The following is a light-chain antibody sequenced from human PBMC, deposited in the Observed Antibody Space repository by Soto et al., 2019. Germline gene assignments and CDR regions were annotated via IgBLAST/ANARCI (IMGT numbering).Light chain of an antibody. Sequence: EILLTQSPGTLSLSPGERATLSCRASQSVASAYLAWYQQKPGQAPRLLIFGASTRASGVPDRFSGSGSGTDFPLTINKREPEDFAVYYCQRYASSPMYTFGQGTKLEIK. V-gene: IGKV3-20*01. CDR1: QSVASAY. CDR2: GAS. J-gene: IGKJ2*01. CDR3: QRYASSPMYT.